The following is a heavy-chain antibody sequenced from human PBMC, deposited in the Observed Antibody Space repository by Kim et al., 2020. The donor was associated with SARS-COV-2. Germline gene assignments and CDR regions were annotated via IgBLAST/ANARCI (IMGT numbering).Heavy chain of an antibody. V-gene: IGHV1-69*01. J-gene: IGHJ6*03. CDR3: ARARQVGYYYYYMDV. D-gene: IGHD2-15*01. Sequence: QKFQGRVTMTADESTSTAYMELSSLRSEDTAVYYCARARQVGYYYYYMDVWGKGTTVTVSS.